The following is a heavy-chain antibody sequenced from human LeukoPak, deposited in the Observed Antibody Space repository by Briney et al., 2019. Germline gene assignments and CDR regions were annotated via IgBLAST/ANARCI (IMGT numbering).Heavy chain of an antibody. J-gene: IGHJ3*02. V-gene: IGHV4-34*08. Sequence: GSLRLSCAASGFTFSDYSMNWVRQPPGKGLEWIGEINHSGSTNYNPSLKSRVTISVDTSKNQFSLKLSSVTAADTAVYYCADSEGATNAFDIWGQGTMVTVSS. CDR3: ADSEGATNAFDI. D-gene: IGHD1-26*01. CDR1: GFTFSDYS. CDR2: INHSGST.